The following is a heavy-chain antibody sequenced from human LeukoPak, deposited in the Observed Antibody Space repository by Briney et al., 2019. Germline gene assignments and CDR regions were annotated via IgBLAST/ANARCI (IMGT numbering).Heavy chain of an antibody. CDR3: AREVELGWFDP. V-gene: IGHV1-69*13. Sequence: ASVKVSRMATGGTFSSYAISWVRQAAGQGLEWMGGIIPIFGTANYAQKFQGRVTITADESTSTAYMELSSLRSEDTAVYYCAREVELGWFDPWGQGTLVTVSS. J-gene: IGHJ5*02. CDR1: GGTFSSYA. D-gene: IGHD1-26*01. CDR2: IIPIFGTA.